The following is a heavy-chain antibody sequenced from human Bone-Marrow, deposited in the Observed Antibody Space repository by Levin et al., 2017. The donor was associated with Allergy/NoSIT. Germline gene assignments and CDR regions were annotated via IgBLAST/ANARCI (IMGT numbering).Heavy chain of an antibody. Sequence: GESLKISCKASGYTFNSYALSWVRQAPGQGLEWLAWINTYNGNTNYAQKVQGRVTLTTDTSTNTAYMELRSLRSDDTAVYYCARVGCSSTSCYVGNWFETWGQGTLVTVSS. V-gene: IGHV1-18*01. D-gene: IGHD2-2*01. CDR1: GYTFNSYA. J-gene: IGHJ5*02. CDR3: ARVGCSSTSCYVGNWFET. CDR2: INTYNGNT.